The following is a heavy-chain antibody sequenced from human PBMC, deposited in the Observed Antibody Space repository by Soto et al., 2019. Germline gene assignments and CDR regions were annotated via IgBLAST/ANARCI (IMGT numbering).Heavy chain of an antibody. Sequence: LCGGSISSGGYYWSWIRQHPGKGLEWIGYIYYSGSTYYNPSLKSRVTISVDTSKNQFSLKLSSVTAADTAVYYCARYIGGLSAFDIWGQGTMVTVSS. CDR3: ARYIGGLSAFDI. CDR1: GGSISSGGYY. V-gene: IGHV4-31*02. D-gene: IGHD3-16*01. CDR2: IYYSGST. J-gene: IGHJ3*02.